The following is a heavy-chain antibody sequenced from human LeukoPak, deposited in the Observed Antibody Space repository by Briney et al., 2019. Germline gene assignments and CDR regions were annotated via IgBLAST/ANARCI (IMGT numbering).Heavy chain of an antibody. CDR3: AKDPPYGSGSYYTHILVFDY. CDR2: ISGSGGST. D-gene: IGHD3-10*01. J-gene: IGHJ4*02. CDR1: GFTFSSYA. V-gene: IGHV3-23*01. Sequence: PGGSLRLSCAASGFTFSSYAMSWVRQAPGKGLEWVSAISGSGGSTYYADSVKGRFTISRDNSKNTLYLQMNSLRAEDTAVYYCAKDPPYGSGSYYTHILVFDYWGQGTLVTVSS.